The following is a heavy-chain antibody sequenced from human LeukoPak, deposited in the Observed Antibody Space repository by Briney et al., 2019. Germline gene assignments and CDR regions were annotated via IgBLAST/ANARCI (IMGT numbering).Heavy chain of an antibody. V-gene: IGHV4-39*07. Sequence: SETLSLTCTVSGGSISSSSYYWGWIRQSPGKGLEWIGGIDHSGNTHYNPSLKNRVTILADTSKNEFSLKLSSVTATDTAVYYCARVPHSVEGSMKAVFIHYFDYWGQGSLVTVSS. CDR2: IDHSGNT. J-gene: IGHJ4*02. D-gene: IGHD3-22*01. CDR3: ARVPHSVEGSMKAVFIHYFDY. CDR1: GGSISSSSYY.